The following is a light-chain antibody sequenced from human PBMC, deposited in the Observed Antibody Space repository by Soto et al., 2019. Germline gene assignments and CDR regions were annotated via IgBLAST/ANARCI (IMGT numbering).Light chain of an antibody. CDR2: AAS. CDR3: QQSYISPRA. CDR1: QSIGHY. Sequence: DIQMTQSPSSLSASVGDRVTITCRASQSIGHYVNWYQHKSGTAPKLLIYAASNLQSGAPSRFTGSGYGTDFTLTISSLQPEDFAPYYCQQSYISPRAFGQGTTV. J-gene: IGKJ1*01. V-gene: IGKV1-39*01.